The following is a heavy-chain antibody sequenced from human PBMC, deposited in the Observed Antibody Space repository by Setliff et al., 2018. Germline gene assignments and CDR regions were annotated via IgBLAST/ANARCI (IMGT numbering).Heavy chain of an antibody. CDR3: ARGHYSSSSG. D-gene: IGHD6-6*01. V-gene: IGHV3-48*03. Sequence: GGSLRLSCAASGFTFSNYDMNWVRQAPGKGLEWVSYIKSSGSSIYYADSVKGRFTISRDNSKNTLYLQMNSLRPEDTAVYYCARGHYSSSSGWGQGTLVTVSS. CDR2: IKSSGSSI. CDR1: GFTFSNYD. J-gene: IGHJ4*02.